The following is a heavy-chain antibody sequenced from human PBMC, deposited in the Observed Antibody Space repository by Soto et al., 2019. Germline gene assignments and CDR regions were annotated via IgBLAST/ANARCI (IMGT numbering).Heavy chain of an antibody. CDR2: ISYDGSNK. D-gene: IGHD3-10*01. CDR3: AKRQLLWFGELVSPEVDY. Sequence: QVQLVESGGGVVQPGRSLRLSCAASGFTFSSYGMHWVRQAPGKGLEWVAVISYDGSNKYYADSVKGRFTISRDNSKNTLYLQMNSLRAEDTAVYYCAKRQLLWFGELVSPEVDYWGQGTLVTVSS. J-gene: IGHJ4*02. V-gene: IGHV3-30*18. CDR1: GFTFSSYG.